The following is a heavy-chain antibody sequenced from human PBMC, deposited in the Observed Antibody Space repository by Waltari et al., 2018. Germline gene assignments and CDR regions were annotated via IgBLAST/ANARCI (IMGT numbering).Heavy chain of an antibody. CDR3: ARVGIAAVVPYYFDY. J-gene: IGHJ4*02. CDR1: GGSISSGGYY. D-gene: IGHD6-13*01. CDR2: IYYSGST. V-gene: IGHV4-31*03. Sequence: QVQLQESGPGLVKPSQTLSLTCPVSGGSISSGGYYSSWIRPHPGKGLEWIGYIYYSGSTYYNPSLKSRVTISVDTSKNQFSLKLSSVTAADTAVYYCARVGIAAVVPYYFDYWGQGTLVTVSS.